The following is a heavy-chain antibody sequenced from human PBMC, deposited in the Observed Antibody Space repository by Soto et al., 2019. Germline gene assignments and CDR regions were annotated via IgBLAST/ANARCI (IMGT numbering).Heavy chain of an antibody. V-gene: IGHV1-69*02. J-gene: IGHJ1*01. CDR3: ARGGGAYSY. D-gene: IGHD5-18*01. Sequence: QVQLVQSGAEVKEPGSSVNVSCKASGGTFSSYTISWVRQAPGQGLEWMGRIIPIFGVADYAQKFQGRLTITADKSTSTAYMELSSLKSEDTAVYYCARGGGAYSYWGKGTLVTVS. CDR1: GGTFSSYT. CDR2: IIPIFGVA.